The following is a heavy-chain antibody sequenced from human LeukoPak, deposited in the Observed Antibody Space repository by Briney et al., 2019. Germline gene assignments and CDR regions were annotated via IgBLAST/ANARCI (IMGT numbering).Heavy chain of an antibody. CDR3: ARDDPPNYDILTGYYDALDI. CDR2: INQDGSKK. V-gene: IGHV3-7*01. Sequence: GGSLRLSCTAPGFTFGNYWMTWVRQAPGKGLEWVANINQDGSKKYYVDSVKGRFTISRDNAKNSQYLQMNNLRAEDTAVYYCARDDPPNYDILTGYYDALDIWGQGTMVTVSS. D-gene: IGHD3-9*01. J-gene: IGHJ3*02. CDR1: GFTFGNYW.